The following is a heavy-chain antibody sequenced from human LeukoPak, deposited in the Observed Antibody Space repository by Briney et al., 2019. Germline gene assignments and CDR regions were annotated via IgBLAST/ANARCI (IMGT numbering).Heavy chain of an antibody. CDR2: IIPILGIT. Sequence: SVKVSCKASGGTFSSYAINWVRQAPGQGLEWMGRIIPILGITNYAQKFQGRVTITADKSTSTAYMELSSLRSEDRVVYYCARVKRGRGYRYGRFDYWGQGTLVTVSS. V-gene: IGHV1-69*04. CDR3: ARVKRGRGYRYGRFDY. J-gene: IGHJ4*02. D-gene: IGHD5-18*01. CDR1: GGTFSSYA.